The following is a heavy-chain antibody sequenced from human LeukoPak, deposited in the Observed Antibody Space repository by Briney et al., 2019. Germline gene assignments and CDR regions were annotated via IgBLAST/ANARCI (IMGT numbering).Heavy chain of an antibody. CDR3: ARGDLIVVVPAAPFDY. D-gene: IGHD2-2*01. V-gene: IGHV1-3*01. Sequence: ASVKVSCKASGYTFTSYAMHWVRQAPGQRLGWMGWINAGNGNTKYSQEFQGRVTITRDTSASTAYMELSSLRSDDTAVYYCARGDLIVVVPAAPFDYWGQGTLVTVSS. J-gene: IGHJ4*02. CDR2: INAGNGNT. CDR1: GYTFTSYA.